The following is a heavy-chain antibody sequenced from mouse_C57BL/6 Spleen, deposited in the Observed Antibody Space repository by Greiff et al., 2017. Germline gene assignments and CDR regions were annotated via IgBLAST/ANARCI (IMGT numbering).Heavy chain of an antibody. CDR1: GYTFTDYN. Sequence: EVQLQQSGPELVKPGASVKIPCKASGYTFTDYNMDWVKQSHGKSLEWIGDINPNNGGTIYNQKFKGKATLTVDKSSSTAYMELRRLTSEDTAVYYCARRYYGSSYFDYWGQGTTLTVSS. D-gene: IGHD1-1*01. J-gene: IGHJ2*01. V-gene: IGHV1-18*01. CDR3: ARRYYGSSYFDY. CDR2: INPNNGGT.